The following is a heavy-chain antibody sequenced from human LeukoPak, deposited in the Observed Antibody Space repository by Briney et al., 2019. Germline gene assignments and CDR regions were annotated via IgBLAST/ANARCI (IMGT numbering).Heavy chain of an antibody. J-gene: IGHJ4*02. CDR1: GYTFSDYY. Sequence: ASVKVSCKASGYTFSDYYIHWVRQGPGQGLEWMGWINPNSGTNYALNFQGRVTMTRDTSTSTAYMELSRLRSDETAVYYCAREEQHQRGRHFEYWGQGTLVTVSS. D-gene: IGHD6-13*01. V-gene: IGHV1-2*02. CDR3: AREEQHQRGRHFEY. CDR2: INPNSGT.